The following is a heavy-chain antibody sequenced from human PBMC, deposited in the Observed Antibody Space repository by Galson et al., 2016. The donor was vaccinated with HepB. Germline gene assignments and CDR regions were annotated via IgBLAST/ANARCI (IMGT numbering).Heavy chain of an antibody. CDR3: ARDSGWRGRRAFDL. D-gene: IGHD6-19*01. Sequence: SLRLSCAGSGFTFSDYGIGWVRQAPGKGLEWVSDITYNGGITHYADSTKGRFTISRDNSRNSLYLQIISLRAEDTAIYFCARDSGWRGRRAFDLWGQGTVVTVSS. CDR2: ITYNGGIT. CDR1: GFTFSDYG. V-gene: IGHV3-23*01. J-gene: IGHJ3*01.